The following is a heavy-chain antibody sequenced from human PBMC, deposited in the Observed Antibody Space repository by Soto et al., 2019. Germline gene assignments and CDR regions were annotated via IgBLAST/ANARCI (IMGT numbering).Heavy chain of an antibody. CDR3: SGRGGDSLQDI. CDR1: GFNFSDSA. Sequence: EVQLVESGGGLVQPGGSLKVSCAGLGFNFSDSALHWVRQPSGKGLEWIGRIRGRSNKFATSYATSVRGGLSLSRDDSKNTAYLQMNSLRDDDTGVYSWSGRGGDSLQDIWGQGTLVTASS. J-gene: IGHJ4*02. D-gene: IGHD4-17*01. CDR2: IRGRSNKFAT. V-gene: IGHV3-73*01.